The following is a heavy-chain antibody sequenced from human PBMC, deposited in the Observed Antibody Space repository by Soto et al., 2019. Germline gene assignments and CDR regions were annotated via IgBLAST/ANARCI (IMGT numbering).Heavy chain of an antibody. CDR2: IYYSGST. D-gene: IGHD5-18*01. V-gene: IGHV4-31*03. Sequence: SETLSLTCTVSGGSISSGGYYWSWIRQHPGKGLEWIGYIYYSGSTYYNPSLNSRVTISVDTSKNQFSLKLSSVTAADTAVYSCPRGFGTRIQLWLHPYYFDYWGQGTLVTVSS. CDR3: PRGFGTRIQLWLHPYYFDY. CDR1: GGSISSGGYY. J-gene: IGHJ4*02.